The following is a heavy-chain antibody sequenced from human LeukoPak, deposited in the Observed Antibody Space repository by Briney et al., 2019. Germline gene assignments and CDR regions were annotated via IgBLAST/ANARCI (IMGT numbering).Heavy chain of an antibody. V-gene: IGHV4-59*08. J-gene: IGHJ5*02. CDR1: GGSISNSF. D-gene: IGHD3-16*01. CDR2: IYYTGSP. Sequence: SETLSLTCTVSGGSISNSFWNWIRQPPGKGLEWIGHIYYTGSPRYNPSLTSRVTLSVDTSSNQFSLTLHSVTAADTAVYYCARRLRAESDASPDNWFGPWGQGARVTVSS. CDR3: ARRLRAESDASPDNWFGP.